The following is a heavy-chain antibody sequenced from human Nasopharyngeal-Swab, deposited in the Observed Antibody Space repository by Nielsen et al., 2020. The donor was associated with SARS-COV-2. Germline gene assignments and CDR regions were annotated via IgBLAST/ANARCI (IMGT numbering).Heavy chain of an antibody. CDR3: AALGSSLNWFDP. CDR1: GASLTSGNYY. J-gene: IGHJ5*02. Sequence: SETLSLTCSVSGASLTSGNYYRSWIRQHPGKGLEWIGYISYTGNTFYNPSLQSRVSISVDKSKDQFSLKLTSLTAADTAVYYCAALGSSLNWFDPWGQGSLVTVSS. D-gene: IGHD3-10*01. CDR2: ISYTGNT. V-gene: IGHV4-31*03.